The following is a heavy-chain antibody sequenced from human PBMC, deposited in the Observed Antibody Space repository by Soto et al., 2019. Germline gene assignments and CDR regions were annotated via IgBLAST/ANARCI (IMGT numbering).Heavy chain of an antibody. Sequence: EVQLVESGGVLVKPGGSLRLSCATSGFTFSSHSMNWVRQAPGKGLGWVSSISVSSSHIYYADSVKGRFTITRDNAKNSLSLKMNSLRAEDTALYYCVGSGTMVRGDFDPWGQGTLVTVSS. CDR2: ISVSSSHI. CDR1: GFTFSSHS. D-gene: IGHD3-10*01. J-gene: IGHJ5*02. V-gene: IGHV3-21*01. CDR3: VGSGTMVRGDFDP.